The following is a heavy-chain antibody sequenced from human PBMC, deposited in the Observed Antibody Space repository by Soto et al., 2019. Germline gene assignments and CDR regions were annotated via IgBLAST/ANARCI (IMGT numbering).Heavy chain of an antibody. J-gene: IGHJ1*01. V-gene: IGHV3-53*01. D-gene: IGHD3-22*01. CDR3: AIGANYYDSSGYYLGYFQH. CDR1: GFTVSSNY. Sequence: GGSLRLSCAASGFTVSSNYMSWVRQAPGKGLEWVSVIYSGGSTYYADSVKGRFTISRDNSKNTLYLQMNSLRAEDTAVYYCAIGANYYDSSGYYLGYFQHWGQGTLVTVSS. CDR2: IYSGGST.